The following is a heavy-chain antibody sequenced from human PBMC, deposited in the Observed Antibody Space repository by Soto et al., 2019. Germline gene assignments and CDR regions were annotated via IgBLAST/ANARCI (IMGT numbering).Heavy chain of an antibody. D-gene: IGHD7-27*01. CDR3: VRDNWGTVDH. Sequence: GGSRRLSCAASGFSVSTFWMHWVRQPPGKGPVWISRIDPEGTNIAYANSVKGRFTISRDNAKNTLYLQVSSLRAEDTAVYYCVRDNWGTVDHWGQGTLVTVSS. CDR1: GFSVSTFW. CDR2: IDPEGTNI. J-gene: IGHJ4*02. V-gene: IGHV3-74*01.